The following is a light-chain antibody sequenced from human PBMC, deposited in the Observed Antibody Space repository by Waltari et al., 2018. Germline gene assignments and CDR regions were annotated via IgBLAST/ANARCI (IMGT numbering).Light chain of an antibody. CDR3: GTWDSSLNGVI. V-gene: IGLV1-51*01. CDR1: TSHIRTHY. J-gene: IGLJ2*01. Sequence: HSVLTQPPSVSAAPGPPVAISCSGRTSHIRTHYVPWYQQLPGTAPKLLIYDNNKRPSGIPDRFSGSKSGTSGTLGNTGLQTGDEADYYCGTWDSSLNGVIFGGGTKLTVL. CDR2: DNN.